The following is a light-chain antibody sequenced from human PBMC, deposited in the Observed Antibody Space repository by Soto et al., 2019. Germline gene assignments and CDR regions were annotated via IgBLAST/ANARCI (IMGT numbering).Light chain of an antibody. CDR3: ATWDDSLCGHV. J-gene: IGLJ1*01. V-gene: IGLV1-44*01. Sequence: QSALTQPPSASGTPGQRVTISCSGSRSNIGSNTVSWYQHLPGTAPKLLMYSNNKRPSGVPDRFSGSKSGTSASLAISGLQSEDEADYYCATWDDSLCGHVFGTGTKVTVL. CDR2: SNN. CDR1: RSNIGSNT.